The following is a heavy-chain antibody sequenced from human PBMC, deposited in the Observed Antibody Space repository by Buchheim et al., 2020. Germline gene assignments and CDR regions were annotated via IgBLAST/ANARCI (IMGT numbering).Heavy chain of an antibody. CDR1: GFTFSSYA. V-gene: IGHV3-30*04. Sequence: QVQLVESGGGVVQPGRSLRLSCAASGFTFSSYAMHWVRQAPGKGLEWVAVISYDGSNKYYADSVKGRFTISRDNSKNTLYLQMNSLRAEDTAVYYCARDQVQGFYYFDYWGQGTL. CDR2: ISYDGSNK. J-gene: IGHJ4*02. CDR3: ARDQVQGFYYFDY. D-gene: IGHD1-1*01.